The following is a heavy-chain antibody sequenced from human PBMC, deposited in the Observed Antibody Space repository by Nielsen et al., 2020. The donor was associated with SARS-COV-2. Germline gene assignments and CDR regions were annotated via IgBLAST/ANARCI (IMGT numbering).Heavy chain of an antibody. D-gene: IGHD3-22*01. Sequence: GESLKISCAASGFTFSSYAMSWVRQAPGKGLEWVSAISGSGGSTYYADSVKGRFTISRDNSKNTLYLQMNSLRAEDMAVYYCARDLGSDYYDPLDYWGQGTLVTVSS. CDR3: ARDLGSDYYDPLDY. CDR2: ISGSGGST. CDR1: GFTFSSYA. J-gene: IGHJ4*02. V-gene: IGHV3-23*01.